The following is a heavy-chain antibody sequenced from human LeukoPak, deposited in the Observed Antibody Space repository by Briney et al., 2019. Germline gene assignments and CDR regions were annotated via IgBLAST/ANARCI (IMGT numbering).Heavy chain of an antibody. V-gene: IGHV4-31*03. Sequence: SQTLSLTCSVSGGSISSGVYYWSWIRQHPGKGLEWIGYIYYSGSTYYNPSLRSRVTISVDTSKNQFSLKLSSVTAADTAVYYCAREVIAARPNWFDPWGQGTLVTVSS. D-gene: IGHD6-6*01. CDR1: GGSISSGVYY. CDR3: AREVIAARPNWFDP. CDR2: IYYSGST. J-gene: IGHJ5*02.